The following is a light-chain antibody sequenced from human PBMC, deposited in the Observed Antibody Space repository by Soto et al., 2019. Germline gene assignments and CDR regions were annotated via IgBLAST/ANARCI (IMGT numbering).Light chain of an antibody. CDR1: QSVSSSY. V-gene: IGKV3D-20*01. Sequence: EIVLTQSPATLSLSPGERATLSCGASQSVSSSYLAWYQQKPGLAPRLLIYDASSRATGIPDRFNGSGSGTDFTLTISRLEPEDFAVYSCQQYGSSPDTFGQGTKLEIK. CDR2: DAS. J-gene: IGKJ2*01. CDR3: QQYGSSPDT.